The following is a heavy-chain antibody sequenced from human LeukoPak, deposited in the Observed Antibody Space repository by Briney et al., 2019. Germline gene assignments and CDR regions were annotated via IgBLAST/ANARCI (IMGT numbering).Heavy chain of an antibody. CDR3: AKVVGYGSGDIDY. CDR2: ISYDGSNK. CDR1: GFTFSSYG. J-gene: IGHJ4*02. V-gene: IGHV3-30*18. D-gene: IGHD3-10*01. Sequence: GGSLRLSCAASGFTFSSYGMHWVRQAPGKGLEWVAVISYDGSNKYYADSVKGRFTISRDNSKNTLYLQMNSPRAEDTAVYYCAKVVGYGSGDIDYWGQGTLVTVSS.